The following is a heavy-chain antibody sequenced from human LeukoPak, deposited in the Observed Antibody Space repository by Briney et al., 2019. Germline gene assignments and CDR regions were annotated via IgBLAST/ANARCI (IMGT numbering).Heavy chain of an antibody. V-gene: IGHV1-2*06. Sequence: GASVKVSCKASGYTLTGYYMHWVRQAPGQGLEWMGRINPNSGGTNYAQKFQGRVTMTRDTSISTAYMELSRLRSDDTAVCYCATGVTMVRGVIFWGQGTLVTVSS. CDR2: INPNSGGT. CDR3: ATGVTMVRGVIF. D-gene: IGHD3-10*01. CDR1: GYTLTGYY. J-gene: IGHJ4*02.